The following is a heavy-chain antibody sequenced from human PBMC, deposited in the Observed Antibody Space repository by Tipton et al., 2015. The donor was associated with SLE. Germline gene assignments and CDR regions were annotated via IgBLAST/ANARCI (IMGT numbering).Heavy chain of an antibody. CDR3: ARTADAFDI. J-gene: IGHJ3*02. Sequence: TLSLTCAVYGGSFSGYYWSWIRQPPGKGLEWIGEINHSGSTNYNPSLKSRVTISVDTSKNQFSLKLSSVTAADTAVYYCARTADAFDIWGQGTMVTVSS. CDR1: GGSFSGYY. V-gene: IGHV4-34*01. CDR2: INHSGST.